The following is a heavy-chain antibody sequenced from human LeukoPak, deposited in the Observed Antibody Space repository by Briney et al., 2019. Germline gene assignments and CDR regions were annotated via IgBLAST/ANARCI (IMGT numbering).Heavy chain of an antibody. Sequence: PGRSPRLSCAASGFIFDDYAMHWVRQVPGKGLEWVSGISWNTNTIDYAGSVKGRFTISRDNAKNSLYLQMNSLRAEDMALYYCAKGSSSSWYLTLFDYWGQGTLVTVSS. CDR1: GFIFDDYA. J-gene: IGHJ4*02. CDR3: AKGSSSSWYLTLFDY. V-gene: IGHV3-9*03. CDR2: ISWNTNTI. D-gene: IGHD6-13*01.